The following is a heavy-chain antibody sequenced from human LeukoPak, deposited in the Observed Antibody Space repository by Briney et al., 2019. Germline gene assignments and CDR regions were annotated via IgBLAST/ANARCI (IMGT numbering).Heavy chain of an antibody. J-gene: IGHJ5*02. D-gene: IGHD3-3*01. CDR1: GGSISSGGYY. Sequence: MTSETLSLTCTVSGGSISSGGYYWSWLRQHPGKGLEWIGYIYYSGSTYYNPSLKSRVTISVDTSKNQFSLKLSSVTAADTAVYYCARDTWGYDFWSGHAFDPWGQGTLVTVSS. CDR2: IYYSGST. V-gene: IGHV4-31*03. CDR3: ARDTWGYDFWSGHAFDP.